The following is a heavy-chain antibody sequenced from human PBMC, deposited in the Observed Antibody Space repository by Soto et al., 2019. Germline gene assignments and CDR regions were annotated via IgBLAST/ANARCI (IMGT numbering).Heavy chain of an antibody. J-gene: IGHJ6*03. V-gene: IGHV3-53*04. D-gene: IGHD3-3*01. Sequence: GGSLRLSCAASGFTVSSNYMSWVRQAPGKGLEWVSVIYSGGSTYYADSVKGRFTISRHNSKKTLYLQMNSLRAEDTAVYYCARAAQRFLDYYYYYYMDVWGKGTTVTVSS. CDR2: IYSGGST. CDR3: ARAAQRFLDYYYYYYMDV. CDR1: GFTVSSNY.